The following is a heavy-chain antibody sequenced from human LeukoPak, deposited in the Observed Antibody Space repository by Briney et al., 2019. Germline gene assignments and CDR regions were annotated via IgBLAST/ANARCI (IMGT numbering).Heavy chain of an antibody. Sequence: PSETLSLTCTVSGGSIGSYYWTWIRQPPGKGLEWIGYIYYSGSANYNPSLNGRVTISVDTSKKQFSLKLSSVTAADTAVYYCARRIAVAGQDYYYSGMDVWGQGTTVTVSS. D-gene: IGHD6-19*01. J-gene: IGHJ6*02. CDR3: ARRIAVAGQDYYYSGMDV. CDR2: IYYSGSA. V-gene: IGHV4-59*08. CDR1: GGSIGSYY.